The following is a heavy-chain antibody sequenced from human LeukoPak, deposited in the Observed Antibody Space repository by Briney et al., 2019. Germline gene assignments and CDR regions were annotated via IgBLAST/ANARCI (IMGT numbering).Heavy chain of an antibody. CDR2: ISSSGSTI. D-gene: IGHD3-10*01. Sequence: GGSLRLSCAASGFTFSDYYMSWIRQAPGKGLEWVSYISSSGSTIYYADSVKGRFTISRDNAKNSLYLQMNSLRAEDTALYYCAKDPYYGSGSWGMDVWGQGTTVTVSS. V-gene: IGHV3-11*01. J-gene: IGHJ6*02. CDR1: GFTFSDYY. CDR3: AKDPYYGSGSWGMDV.